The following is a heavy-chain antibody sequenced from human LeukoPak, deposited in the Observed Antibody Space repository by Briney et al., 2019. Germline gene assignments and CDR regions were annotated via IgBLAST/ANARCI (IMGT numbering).Heavy chain of an antibody. V-gene: IGHV4-34*01. CDR1: GGSFSGYY. D-gene: IGHD4-17*01. J-gene: IGHJ3*02. CDR3: ARDLLPGDYGANDAFDI. Sequence: SETLSLTCAVYGGSFSGYYWSWIRQPPGKGLEWIGEINHSGSTNYNPSLKSRVTISVDTSKNQFSLKLSSVTAADTAVYYCARDLLPGDYGANDAFDIWGQGTMVTVSS. CDR2: INHSGST.